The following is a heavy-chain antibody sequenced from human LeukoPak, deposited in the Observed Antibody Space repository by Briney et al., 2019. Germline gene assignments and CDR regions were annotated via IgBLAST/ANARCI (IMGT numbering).Heavy chain of an antibody. CDR1: GYTFTGYY. V-gene: IGHV1-2*02. CDR3: ARGYYGGNAFDY. CDR2: INPNSGGT. D-gene: IGHD4-23*01. Sequence: ASVKVSCKASGYTFTGYYMHWVRQAPGQGLEWMGWINPNSGGTNYAQKFQGRVTMTRDTSISTAYMELSRLRSDDTAVCYCARGYYGGNAFDYWGQGTLVTVSS. J-gene: IGHJ4*02.